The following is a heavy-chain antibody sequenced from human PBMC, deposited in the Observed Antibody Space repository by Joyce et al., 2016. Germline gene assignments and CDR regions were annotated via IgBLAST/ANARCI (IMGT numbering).Heavy chain of an antibody. V-gene: IGHV1-18*04. CDR1: GYTFRSFG. CDR3: ARGTGETPY. D-gene: IGHD1-1*01. CDR2: SSVYSCNT. J-gene: IGHJ4*02. Sequence: QVQLVQSGAEVKKPAASVKVSCKASGYTFRSFGISWVRQAHGQGIEWMGLSSVYSCNTHYAQQFQDRVTLTTDTATNTAYMELRTLRSDDTAIYYCARGTGETPYWGQGTLVTVSS.